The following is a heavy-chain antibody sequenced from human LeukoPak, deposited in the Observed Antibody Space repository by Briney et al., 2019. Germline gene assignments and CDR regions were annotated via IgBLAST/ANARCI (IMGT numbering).Heavy chain of an antibody. Sequence: ASVKVSCKASGYTFTSYYMHWVRQAPGQGLEWMGWINPSGGSTSYAQKFQGRVTMTRDTSTSTVYMELSSLRSEDTAVYYCATSRQLWLQSGPYWGQGTLVTVSS. CDR1: GYTFTSYY. V-gene: IGHV1-46*01. J-gene: IGHJ4*02. CDR2: INPSGGST. CDR3: ATSRQLWLQSGPY. D-gene: IGHD5-18*01.